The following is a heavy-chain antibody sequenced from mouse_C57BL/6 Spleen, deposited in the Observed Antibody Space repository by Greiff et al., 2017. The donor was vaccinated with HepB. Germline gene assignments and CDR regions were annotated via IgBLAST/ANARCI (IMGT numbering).Heavy chain of an antibody. CDR3: ARQLRRGYFDV. CDR2: IYPGDGDT. Sequence: QVHVKQSGPELVKPGASVKISCKASGYAFSSSWMNWVKQRPGKGLEWIGRIYPGDGDTNYNGKFKGKATLTADKSSSTAYMQLSSLTSEDSAVYFCARQLRRGYFDVWGTGTTVTVSS. D-gene: IGHD6-1*01. V-gene: IGHV1-82*01. J-gene: IGHJ1*03. CDR1: GYAFSSSW.